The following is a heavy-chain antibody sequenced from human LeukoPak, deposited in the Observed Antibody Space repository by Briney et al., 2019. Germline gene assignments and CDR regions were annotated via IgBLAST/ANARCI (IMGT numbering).Heavy chain of an antibody. CDR3: AREHYYYGSGSYSPNFDY. V-gene: IGHV3-7*03. CDR1: GFTFGNSW. Sequence: HSGGSLRLSCAASGFTFGNSWMTWVRQAPGKGLEWVASIKQDGSEKYYVDSVKGRFTISRDNAKNSLYLQMNSLRAEDTAVYYCAREHYYYGSGSYSPNFDYWGQGTLVTVSS. D-gene: IGHD3-10*01. CDR2: IKQDGSEK. J-gene: IGHJ4*02.